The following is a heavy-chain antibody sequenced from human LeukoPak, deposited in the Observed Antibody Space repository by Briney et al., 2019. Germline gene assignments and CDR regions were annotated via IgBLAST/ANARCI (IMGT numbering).Heavy chain of an antibody. CDR1: GFIFSSYV. V-gene: IGHV3-23*01. CDR2: ISVGGGDT. Sequence: GSLRLSCEASGFIFSSYVMGWVRQAPGKGLEWVSSISVGGGDTFTADSVKGRFTITRENSKNTLYLQMMGLRVEDTAIYYCAKLNLGEMAYFDSWGQGILVTVSS. D-gene: IGHD2-21*01. CDR3: AKLNLGEMAYFDS. J-gene: IGHJ4*02.